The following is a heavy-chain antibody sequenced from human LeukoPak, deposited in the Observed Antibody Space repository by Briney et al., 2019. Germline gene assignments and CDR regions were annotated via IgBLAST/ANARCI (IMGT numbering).Heavy chain of an antibody. D-gene: IGHD3-22*01. J-gene: IGHJ4*02. CDR2: IYSSGST. Sequence: KPSETLSLTCTVSGGSISSYYWSWIRQPPGKGLEWIGYIYSSGSTNYNPSRKSRVTISVDTSKNQFSLKLSSVTAADTAVYYCARAGYYDSSGYLWLDYWGQGTLVTVSS. V-gene: IGHV4-59*01. CDR3: ARAGYYDSSGYLWLDY. CDR1: GGSISSYY.